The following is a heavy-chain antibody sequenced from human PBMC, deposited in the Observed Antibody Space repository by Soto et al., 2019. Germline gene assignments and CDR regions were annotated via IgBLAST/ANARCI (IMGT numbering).Heavy chain of an antibody. Sequence: SETLSLTCAVYGGSFSSYYWGWIRQPPGKGLEWIGSIYYSGSTYYNPSLKSRVTISVDTSKNQFSLKLSSVTAADTAVYYCARSGVGGVVIIPNWFDPWGQGTLVTVSS. CDR2: IYYSGST. J-gene: IGHJ5*02. CDR1: GGSFSSYY. D-gene: IGHD3-3*01. CDR3: ARSGVGGVVIIPNWFDP. V-gene: IGHV4-39*01.